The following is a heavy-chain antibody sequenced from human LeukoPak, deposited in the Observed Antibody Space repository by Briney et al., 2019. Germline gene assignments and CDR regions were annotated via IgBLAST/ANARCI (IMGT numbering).Heavy chain of an antibody. CDR2: IDNDGSDT. D-gene: IGHD5-12*01. V-gene: IGHV3-74*01. CDR1: GFTFRDYW. CDR3: ARGGFSHGFDV. J-gene: IGHJ3*01. Sequence: GESLKISCAASGFTFRDYWIHWVRQAPGEGLVWVGRIDNDGSDTIYADSVKGRFTVSRDNAKNTLFLQMNSLRAEDTAVYFCARGGFSHGFDVWGQGTVVTVSS.